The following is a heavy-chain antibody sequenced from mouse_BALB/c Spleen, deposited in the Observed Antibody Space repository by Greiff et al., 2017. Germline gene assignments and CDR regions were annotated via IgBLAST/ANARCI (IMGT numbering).Heavy chain of an antibody. J-gene: IGHJ1*01. V-gene: IGHV2-2*02. Sequence: VQLQESGPGLVQPSQSLSITCTVSGFSLTSYGVHWVRQSPGKGLEWLGVIWSGGSTDYNAAFISRLSISKDNSKSQVFFKMNSLQANDTAIYYCARDYGSSYSWYFDVWGAGTTVTVSS. CDR2: IWSGGST. D-gene: IGHD1-1*01. CDR3: ARDYGSSYSWYFDV. CDR1: GFSLTSYG.